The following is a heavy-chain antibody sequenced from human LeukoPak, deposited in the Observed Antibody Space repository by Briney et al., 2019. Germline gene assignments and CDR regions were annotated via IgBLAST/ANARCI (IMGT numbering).Heavy chain of an antibody. D-gene: IGHD5-18*01. CDR3: AKNSYGIPWDYFDY. Sequence: GGSLRLSCAASGFTFSSYAMSWVRQAPGKGLEWVSSISGSGGSTYYADSVKGPLTISRDNSKNTLYLQINSLRAEDTSVYYCAKNSYGIPWDYFDYWGQGTLVTVSS. J-gene: IGHJ4*02. CDR2: ISGSGGST. V-gene: IGHV3-23*01. CDR1: GFTFSSYA.